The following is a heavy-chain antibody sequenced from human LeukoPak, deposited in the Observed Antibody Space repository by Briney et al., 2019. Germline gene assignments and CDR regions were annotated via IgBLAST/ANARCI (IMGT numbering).Heavy chain of an antibody. CDR3: AKDKALGGGSCYDY. Sequence: GGSLRLSCAASGFTFSSYGMSWVRQAPGKGLEWVSAISGSGGSTYYADSVKGRFTFSRDNSKNTMYLQMNSLRAEDTAVYYCAKDKALGGGSCYDYWGQGTRVTVSS. CDR2: ISGSGGST. CDR1: GFTFSSYG. J-gene: IGHJ4*02. D-gene: IGHD2-15*01. V-gene: IGHV3-23*01.